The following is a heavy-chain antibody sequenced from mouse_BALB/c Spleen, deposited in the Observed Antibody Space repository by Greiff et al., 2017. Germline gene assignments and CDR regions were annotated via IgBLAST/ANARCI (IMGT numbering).Heavy chain of an antibody. CDR1: GFTFSSFG. Sequence: EVQGVESGGGLVQPGGSRKLSCAASGFTFSSFGMHWVRQAPEKGLEWVAYISSGSSTIYYADTVKGRFTISRDNPKNTLFLQMTSLRSEDTAMYYCARDHYGSSPAWFAYWGQGTLVTVSA. D-gene: IGHD1-1*01. J-gene: IGHJ3*01. CDR2: ISSGSSTI. V-gene: IGHV5-17*02. CDR3: ARDHYGSSPAWFAY.